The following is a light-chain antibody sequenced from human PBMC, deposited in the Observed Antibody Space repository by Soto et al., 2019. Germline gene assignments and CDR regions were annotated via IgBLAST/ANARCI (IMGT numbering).Light chain of an antibody. Sequence: EIVLTQSPATLSLSPGERATLSCRASQSVSSYLAWYQQKPGQAPRLLIYDASNRATGIPARFSGSGSGTXXXXXXXSLEPEDFAVYYCQQRSNWPGTFGQGTKLEIK. CDR1: QSVSSY. V-gene: IGKV3-11*01. CDR2: DAS. CDR3: QQRSNWPGT. J-gene: IGKJ2*01.